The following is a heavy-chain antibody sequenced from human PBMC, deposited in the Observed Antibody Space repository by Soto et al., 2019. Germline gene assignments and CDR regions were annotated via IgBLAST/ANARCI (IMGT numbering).Heavy chain of an antibody. V-gene: IGHV3-48*02. CDR1: GFTFSSYS. CDR2: ISSSSSTI. D-gene: IGHD3-10*01. Sequence: PGGSLRLSCAASGFTFSSYSMNWVRQAPGKGLEWVSYISSSSSTIYYADSVKGRFTISRDNAKNSLYLQMNSLRDEDTAVYYCARDYQIYYYGSGSPSGGMDVWGQGTTVTVSS. J-gene: IGHJ6*02. CDR3: ARDYQIYYYGSGSPSGGMDV.